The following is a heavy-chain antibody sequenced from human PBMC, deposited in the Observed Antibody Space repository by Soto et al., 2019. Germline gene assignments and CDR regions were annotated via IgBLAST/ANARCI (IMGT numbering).Heavy chain of an antibody. D-gene: IGHD2-15*01. Sequence: QVQLQESGPGLVKPSETLSLTCTVSGGSISSYYWSWIRQPPGKGLEWIGYIYYSGSTNYNPSLKSRVTLSVEAAKNSSSLKLSSVTAADTAVYYCAGSTYCSGGSCYPGYADYWGQGTMVTVSP. CDR1: GGSISSYY. CDR3: AGSTYCSGGSCYPGYADY. CDR2: IYYSGST. J-gene: IGHJ4*02. V-gene: IGHV4-59*08.